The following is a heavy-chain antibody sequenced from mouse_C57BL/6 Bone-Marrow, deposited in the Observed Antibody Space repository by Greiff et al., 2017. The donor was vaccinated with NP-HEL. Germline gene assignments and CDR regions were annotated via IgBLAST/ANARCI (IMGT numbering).Heavy chain of an antibody. V-gene: IGHV1-64*01. CDR3: ARIASGKGAWFAY. J-gene: IGHJ3*01. CDR1: GYTFTSYW. D-gene: IGHD4-1*01. CDR2: LHPNSGST. Sequence: VQLQQPGAELVKPGASVKLSCKASGYTFTSYWMHWVKQRPGHGLEWIGMLHPNSGSTNYNEKFKSKATLTVDKSSSTAYMQLSSLTSEDSAVYSCARIASGKGAWFAYWGQGTLVTVSA.